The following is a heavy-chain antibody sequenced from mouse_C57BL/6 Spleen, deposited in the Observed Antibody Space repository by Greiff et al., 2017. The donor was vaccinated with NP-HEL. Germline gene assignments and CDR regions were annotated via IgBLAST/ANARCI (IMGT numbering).Heavy chain of an antibody. J-gene: IGHJ4*01. D-gene: IGHD4-1*01. Sequence: DAGGGLVQPKGSLKLSCAASGFTFNTYAMHWVRQAPGKGLEWVARIRSKSSNYATYYADSVKDRFTISRDDSQSMLYLQMNNLKTEDTAMYYCVREGPDWGYYYAMDYWGQGTSVTVSS. CDR3: VREGPDWGYYYAMDY. CDR2: IRSKSSNYAT. CDR1: GFTFNTYA. V-gene: IGHV10-3*01.